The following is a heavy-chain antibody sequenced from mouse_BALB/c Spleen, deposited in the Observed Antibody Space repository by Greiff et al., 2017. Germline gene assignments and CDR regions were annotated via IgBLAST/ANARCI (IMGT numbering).Heavy chain of an antibody. Sequence: QVQLQQPGAELVKPGASVKLSCKASGYTFTSYYMYWVKQRPGQGLEWIGGINPSNGGTNFNEKFKSKATLTVDKSSSTAYMQLSSLTSEDSAVYYCTREGYDGFAYWGQGTLVTVSA. CDR1: GYTFTSYY. J-gene: IGHJ3*01. D-gene: IGHD2-14*01. V-gene: IGHV1S81*02. CDR3: TREGYDGFAY. CDR2: INPSNGGT.